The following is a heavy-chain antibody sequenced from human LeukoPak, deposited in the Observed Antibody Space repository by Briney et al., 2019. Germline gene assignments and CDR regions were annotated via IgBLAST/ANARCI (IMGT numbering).Heavy chain of an antibody. D-gene: IGHD5-24*01. J-gene: IGHJ6*02. Sequence: GGSLRLSCAASGFTFDDYAMHWVRQAPGKGLEWVSGISWNSGSIGYADSVKGRFTISRDNAENSLYLQMNSLRAEDTALYYCAKEDNYGMDVWGQGTTVTVSS. CDR1: GFTFDDYA. CDR2: ISWNSGSI. CDR3: AKEDNYGMDV. V-gene: IGHV3-9*01.